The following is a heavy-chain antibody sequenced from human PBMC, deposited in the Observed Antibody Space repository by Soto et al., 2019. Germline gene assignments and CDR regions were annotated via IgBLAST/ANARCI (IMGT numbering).Heavy chain of an antibody. V-gene: IGHV3-33*01. J-gene: IGHJ6*02. Sequence: QVQLVESGGGVVQPGRSLRLSCAASGFTFSNSGRHWVRQAPGKGLEWVAVIWYDGSNKYYADSVQGRFTISRDNSKNAVYLQMNSLRADDTAVYYCARPKGYCISSSCYDYYYAMDVWGQGNKVTVSS. CDR1: GFTFSNSG. CDR3: ARPKGYCISSSCYDYYYAMDV. D-gene: IGHD2-2*01. CDR2: IWYDGSNK.